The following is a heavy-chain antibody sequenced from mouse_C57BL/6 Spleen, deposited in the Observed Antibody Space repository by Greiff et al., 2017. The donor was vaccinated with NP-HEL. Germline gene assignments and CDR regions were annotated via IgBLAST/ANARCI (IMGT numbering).Heavy chain of an antibody. CDR3: ARNYGSSYSHWYFDV. CDR1: GYTFTSYW. J-gene: IGHJ1*03. V-gene: IGHV1-61*01. D-gene: IGHD1-1*01. Sequence: QVQLQQPGAELVRPGSSVKLSCKASGYTFTSYWMDWVKQRPGQGLEWIGNIYPSDSETHYNQKFKDKATLTVDKSSSTAYMQLSSLTSEDSAVYDCARNYGSSYSHWYFDVWGTGTTVTVSS. CDR2: IYPSDSET.